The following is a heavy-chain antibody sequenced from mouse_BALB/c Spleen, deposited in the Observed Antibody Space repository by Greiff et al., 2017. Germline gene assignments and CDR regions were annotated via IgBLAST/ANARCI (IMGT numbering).Heavy chain of an antibody. CDR1: GFTFSSFG. Sequence: EVQRVESGGGLVQPGGSRKLSCAASGFTFSSFGMHWVRPAPEKGLEWVAYISSGSSTIYYADTVKGRFTISRDNPKNTLFLQMTSLRSEDTAMYYCARGGPNYYCSSGRHFDYWGQGTTLTVSS. J-gene: IGHJ2*01. CDR3: ARGGPNYYCSSGRHFDY. D-gene: IGHD1-1*01. V-gene: IGHV5-17*02. CDR2: ISSGSSTI.